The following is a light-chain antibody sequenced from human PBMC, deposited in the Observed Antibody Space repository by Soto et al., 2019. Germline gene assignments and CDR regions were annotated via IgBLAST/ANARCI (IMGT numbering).Light chain of an antibody. CDR3: QQYGSSPFT. CDR1: QSVSSSY. CDR2: DAS. J-gene: IGKJ3*01. V-gene: IGKV3-20*01. Sequence: EIVLTQSPGTLSLSPGERATLSCRASQSVSSSYLAWYQQKPGQAPRLLIYDASSRATGIPDRFSSSGSGTDFTLTISRLEPEDFAVYYCQQYGSSPFTFGPGTKVDIK.